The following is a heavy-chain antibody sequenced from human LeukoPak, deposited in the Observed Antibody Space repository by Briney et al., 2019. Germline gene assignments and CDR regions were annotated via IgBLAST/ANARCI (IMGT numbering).Heavy chain of an antibody. J-gene: IGHJ6*03. CDR1: GFTFSSYA. V-gene: IGHV3-30*01. CDR2: ISYDGSNK. CDR3: ARAGGSSSWYDVYYYYYMDV. Sequence: GGSLRLFCAASGFTFSSYAMHWVRQAPGKGLEWVAVISYDGSNKYYADSVKGRFTISRDNSKNTLYLQMNSLRAEDTAVYYCARAGGSSSWYDVYYYYYMDVWGKGTTVTVSS. D-gene: IGHD6-13*01.